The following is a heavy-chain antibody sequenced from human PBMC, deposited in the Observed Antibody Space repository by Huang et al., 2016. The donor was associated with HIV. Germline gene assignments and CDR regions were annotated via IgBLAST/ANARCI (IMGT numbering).Heavy chain of an antibody. CDR1: GGSISTHY. CDR3: ARDHHDFWRGYRRMYFFDH. Sequence: QVQLQESGPGLVKPSETLSLTCTVSGGSISTHYWSWIRQPPGKGLEWSGSSDYSGSTHYSPSRKSRVTILLDTSKNQVSLRVNSVTAADTAMYYCARDHHDFWRGYRRMYFFDHWGQGTLVTVSS. D-gene: IGHD3-3*01. CDR2: SDYSGST. J-gene: IGHJ4*02. V-gene: IGHV4-59*11.